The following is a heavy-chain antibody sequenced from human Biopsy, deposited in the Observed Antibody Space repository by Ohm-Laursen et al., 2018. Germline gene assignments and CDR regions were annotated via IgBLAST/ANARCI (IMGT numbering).Heavy chain of an antibody. CDR3: ARGSSYGYDFDY. D-gene: IGHD5-18*01. J-gene: IGHJ4*02. V-gene: IGHV4-59*01. CDR1: DGSINSYY. Sequence: GTLSLTCTVSDGSINSYYWNWIRQPPGKRLEWIGNIYYSGGTNFNPSLKSRVTISVDTSKNQFSLKLSSVTAADTAVYFCARGSSYGYDFDYWGQGTLVAVSS. CDR2: IYYSGGT.